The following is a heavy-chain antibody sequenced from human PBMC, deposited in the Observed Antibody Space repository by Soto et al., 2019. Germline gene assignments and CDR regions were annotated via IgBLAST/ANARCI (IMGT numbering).Heavy chain of an antibody. D-gene: IGHD5-12*01. J-gene: IGHJ4*02. V-gene: IGHV3-23*01. CDR1: GFTFSDYA. Sequence: EVQLLASGGGFVQPGGSLRLSCAASGFTFSDYAMTWVRQAPGKGLEWVSAITSSGSSTYYAESVKGRFTISRDNSKSTLYLQMNSLRAEDTATYYCAKGAEGYVVSSLDYWGQGTLVTVSS. CDR3: AKGAEGYVVSSLDY. CDR2: ITSSGSST.